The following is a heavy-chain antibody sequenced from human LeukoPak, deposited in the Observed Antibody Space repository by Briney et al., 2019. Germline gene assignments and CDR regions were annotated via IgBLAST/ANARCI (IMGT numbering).Heavy chain of an antibody. V-gene: IGHV4-59*01. J-gene: IGHJ4*02. CDR1: GGSMSSYY. CDR3: ARGRYGWLPFDY. Sequence: PSETLSLTCTVSGGSMSSYYWSWIRQPPGKGLEWIGYIYYSGSTNYNPSLKSRVTISVDTSKNQFTLKLSSVTAADTAVYYCARGRYGWLPFDYWGQGTQVTVSS. CDR2: IYYSGST. D-gene: IGHD3-16*01.